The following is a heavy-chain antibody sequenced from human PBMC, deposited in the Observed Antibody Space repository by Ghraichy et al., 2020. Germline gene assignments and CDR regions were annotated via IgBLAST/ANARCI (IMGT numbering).Heavy chain of an antibody. D-gene: IGHD5-24*01. CDR3: AKDPVEMATEAIPYYFDY. CDR1: GFTFSSYG. Sequence: GESLNISCAASGFTFSSYGMHWVRQAPGKGLEWVAVISYDGSNKYYADSVKGRFTISRDNSKNTLYLQMNSLRAEDTAVYYCAKDPVEMATEAIPYYFDYWGQGTLVTVSS. J-gene: IGHJ4*02. CDR2: ISYDGSNK. V-gene: IGHV3-30*18.